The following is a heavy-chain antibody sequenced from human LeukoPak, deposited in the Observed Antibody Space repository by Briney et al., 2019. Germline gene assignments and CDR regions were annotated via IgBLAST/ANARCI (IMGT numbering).Heavy chain of an antibody. Sequence: SQTLSLTCAISGDSVSSNSAAWNWIRQSPSRGLEWLGRTYYRSKWYNDYAVSVKSRITINPDTSKNQFSLKLSSVTAADTAVYYCARHGLYYDYVWGSHNPAADYYYYGMDVWGQGTTVTVSS. V-gene: IGHV6-1*01. J-gene: IGHJ6*02. CDR3: ARHGLYYDYVWGSHNPAADYYYYGMDV. CDR1: GDSVSSNSAA. D-gene: IGHD3-16*01. CDR2: TYYRSKWYN.